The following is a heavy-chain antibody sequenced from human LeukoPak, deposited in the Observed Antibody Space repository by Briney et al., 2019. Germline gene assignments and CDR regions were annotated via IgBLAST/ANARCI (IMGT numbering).Heavy chain of an antibody. V-gene: IGHV5-51*01. CDR3: ARHPPYCSSTSCYPYNWSDP. CDR1: GYSFTSYW. J-gene: IGHJ5*02. Sequence: GESLKISCKGSGYSFTSYWIGWVRQMPGKGLEWMGIIYPGDSDTRYSPSFQGQVTISADKSISTAYLQWSSLKASDTAMYYCARHPPYCSSTSCYPYNWSDPWGQGTLVTVSS. D-gene: IGHD2-2*01. CDR2: IYPGDSDT.